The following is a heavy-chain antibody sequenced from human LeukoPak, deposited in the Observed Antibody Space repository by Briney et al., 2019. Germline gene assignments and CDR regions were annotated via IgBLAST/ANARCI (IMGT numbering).Heavy chain of an antibody. CDR1: GGSINSYY. CDR2: IYYSGST. CDR3: ASSKVGLRFLEWLSPFGY. D-gene: IGHD3-3*01. Sequence: SETLSLTCTVSGGSINSYYWNWIRQPPGKGLEWIGYIYYSGSTNYNPSLKSRVTISVDTSKNLFSLKVTSVTAADTAVYYCASSKVGLRFLEWLSPFGYWGQGTLVTVSS. J-gene: IGHJ4*02. V-gene: IGHV4-59*01.